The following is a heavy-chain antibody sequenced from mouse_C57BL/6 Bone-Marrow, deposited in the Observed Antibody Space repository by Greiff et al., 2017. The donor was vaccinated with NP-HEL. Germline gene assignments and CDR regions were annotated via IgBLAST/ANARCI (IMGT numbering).Heavy chain of an antibody. D-gene: IGHD1-1*01. CDR2: INPNNGGT. Sequence: EVQLQQSGPELVKPGASVKISCKASGYTFTDYYMNWVKQSHGKSLEWIGDINPNNGGTSYNQKFKGKATLTVDKSSSTAYMELRSLTSEDSAVYYCARGGPRFIRYGSRKGLDYWGQGTTLTVSS. J-gene: IGHJ2*01. CDR3: ARGGPRFIRYGSRKGLDY. CDR1: GYTFTDYY. V-gene: IGHV1-26*01.